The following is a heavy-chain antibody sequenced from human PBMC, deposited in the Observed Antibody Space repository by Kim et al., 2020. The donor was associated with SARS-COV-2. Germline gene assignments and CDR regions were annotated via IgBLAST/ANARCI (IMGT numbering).Heavy chain of an antibody. J-gene: IGHJ6*02. V-gene: IGHV3-66*01. D-gene: IGHD3-16*01. Sequence: GGSLRLSCATSGFTVRRNYMSWVRQAPGKGLNGVAVIYSGGGTYYADSVKDRCTISRDIFTNTLYLQMYSLRGDDTAVYYCAGGGTSYFYGMGVWGQGT. CDR1: GFTVRRNY. CDR3: AGGGTSYFYGMGV. CDR2: IYSGGGT.